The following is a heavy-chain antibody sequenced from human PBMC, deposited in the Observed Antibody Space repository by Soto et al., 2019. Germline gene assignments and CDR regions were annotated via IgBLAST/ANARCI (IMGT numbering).Heavy chain of an antibody. CDR2: IYSGGST. J-gene: IGHJ6*03. D-gene: IGHD6-19*01. V-gene: IGHV3-53*04. CDR3: ARDSWIAVAGQKGDYYYYMDV. Sequence: PGGSLRLFCAASGFTVSSNYMIWVRQAPGKGLEWVSVIYSGGSTYYADSVKGRFTISRHNSKNTLYLQMNSLRAEDTAVYYCARDSWIAVAGQKGDYYYYMDVWGKGTTVTVSS. CDR1: GFTVSSNY.